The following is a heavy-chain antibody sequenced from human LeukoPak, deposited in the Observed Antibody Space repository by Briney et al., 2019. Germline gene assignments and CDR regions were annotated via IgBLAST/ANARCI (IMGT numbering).Heavy chain of an antibody. CDR3: ARMDDSSGYSLDY. J-gene: IGHJ4*02. CDR1: GFTVSSNY. D-gene: IGHD3-22*01. CDR2: IYSGGRT. V-gene: IGHV3-66*02. Sequence: PGGSLRLSCAPSGFTVSSNYMSWVRQAPGKGLEWVSVIYSGGRTYYADSVKGRFTISRDNSKNTLYLQMNSLRAEDTAVYYCARMDDSSGYSLDYWGQGTLVTVSS.